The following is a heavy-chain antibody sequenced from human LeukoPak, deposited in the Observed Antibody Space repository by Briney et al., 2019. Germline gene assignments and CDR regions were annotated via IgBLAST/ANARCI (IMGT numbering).Heavy chain of an antibody. Sequence: GGSLRLSCAASGFTYSSYAMSWVRQAPGKGLEWVSGISGSGGSTYYADSVKGRFTISRDNSKNTLYLQMNSLRAEDTAVYYCAVGFSDYDYYYYYMDVWGKGTTVTVSS. V-gene: IGHV3-23*01. CDR2: ISGSGGST. CDR3: AVGFSDYDYYYYYMDV. D-gene: IGHD4-17*01. CDR1: GFTYSSYA. J-gene: IGHJ6*03.